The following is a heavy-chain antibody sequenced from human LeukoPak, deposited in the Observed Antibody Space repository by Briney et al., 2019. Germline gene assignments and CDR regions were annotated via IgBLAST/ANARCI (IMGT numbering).Heavy chain of an antibody. J-gene: IGHJ1*01. V-gene: IGHV4-34*01. Sequence: SETLSLTCAVYGGSFSGYCWSWIRQPPGKGLEWIGEINHSGSTNYNPSLNSRVTISVDTSKNQFSLKLSSVTAADTAVYYCASYRGAFFQHWGQGTLVTVSS. CDR2: INHSGST. CDR1: GGSFSGYC. CDR3: ASYRGAFFQH. D-gene: IGHD4-23*01.